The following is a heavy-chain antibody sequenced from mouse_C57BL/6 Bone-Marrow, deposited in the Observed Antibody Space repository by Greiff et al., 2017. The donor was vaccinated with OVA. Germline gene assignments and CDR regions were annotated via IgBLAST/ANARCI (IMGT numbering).Heavy chain of an antibody. CDR3: ARLDYYYGSRAY. CDR1: GYTFTSYW. Sequence: QVQLKQPGAELVKPGASVKLSCKASGYTFTSYWMHWVKQRPGRGLEWIGRIDPNSGGTKYNEKFKSKATLTVDKPSSTAYMQLSSLTSEDSAVYYCARLDYYYGSRAYWGQGTLVTVSA. V-gene: IGHV1-72*01. J-gene: IGHJ3*01. CDR2: IDPNSGGT. D-gene: IGHD1-1*01.